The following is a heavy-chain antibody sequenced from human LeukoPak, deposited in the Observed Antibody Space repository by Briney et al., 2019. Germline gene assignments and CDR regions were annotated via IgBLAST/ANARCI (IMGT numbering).Heavy chain of an antibody. V-gene: IGHV4-38-2*01. CDR1: GYSISSGYY. CDR2: IYHNGST. D-gene: IGHD3-10*01. CDR3: ARVKYYYGLGSLSWFDP. J-gene: IGHJ5*02. Sequence: SETLSLTCAVSGYSISSGYYWGWIRQPPGKGLEWIGSIYHNGSTYYNPSLKSRVTISVDTSKNQFSLKLSSVTAADTAVYYCARVKYYYGLGSLSWFDPWGQGTLVTVSS.